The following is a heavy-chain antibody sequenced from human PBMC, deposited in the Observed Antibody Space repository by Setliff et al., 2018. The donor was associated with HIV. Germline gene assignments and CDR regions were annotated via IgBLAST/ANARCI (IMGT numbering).Heavy chain of an antibody. Sequence: GGSLRLSCAASGFTFSDYYLNWFRLAPGKGLEWISHITNTGSSTNYADSVKGRFTISRDNAKYSLYLQMNSLRAEDTAVYYCARSVIGYYYYGMDVWGQGTLVTVSS. CDR2: ITNTGSST. V-gene: IGHV3-11*04. CDR3: ARSVIGYYYYGMDV. D-gene: IGHD3-10*01. J-gene: IGHJ6*02. CDR1: GFTFSDYY.